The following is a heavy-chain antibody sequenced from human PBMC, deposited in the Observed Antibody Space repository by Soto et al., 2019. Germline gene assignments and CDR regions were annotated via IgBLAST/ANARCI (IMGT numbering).Heavy chain of an antibody. J-gene: IGHJ6*02. V-gene: IGHV6-1*01. D-gene: IGHD1-7*01. CDR3: ARVWNYVGYYYYGMDV. CDR1: GGSVSSNSGA. CDR2: TYYRSKWYN. Sequence: PTPTLPITGAISGGSVSSNSGAWNWIRQSPSRGLEWLGRTYYRSKWYNDYAVSVKSRITINPDTSKNQFSLQLNSVTLEDTAVYYCARVWNYVGYYYYGMDVWGQGTTVTVSS.